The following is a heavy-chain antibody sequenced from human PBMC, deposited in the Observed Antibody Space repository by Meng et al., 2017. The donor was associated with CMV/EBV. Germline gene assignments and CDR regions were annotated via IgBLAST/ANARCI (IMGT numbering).Heavy chain of an antibody. Sequence: VLVVEPGGGLVQPGGSLRLSCAASEFTVNSKYMSWIRQTPGKGLEWLSVIYSDGSTYYADSVKGRFIISRDNSRNTVYLQMNSLRVEDTGVYYCSTIEVYSSGWTPFRYWGQGTLVTVSS. J-gene: IGHJ4*02. CDR3: STIEVYSSGWTPFRY. CDR1: EFTVNSKY. D-gene: IGHD6-19*01. CDR2: IYSDGST. V-gene: IGHV3-66*01.